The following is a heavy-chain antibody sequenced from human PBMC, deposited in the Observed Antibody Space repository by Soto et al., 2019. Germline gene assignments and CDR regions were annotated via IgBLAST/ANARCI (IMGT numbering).Heavy chain of an antibody. CDR1: GYTFTSYG. J-gene: IGHJ6*02. CDR3: AKDIFYRPPLSNYGRDV. Sequence: ASVKVSCKASGYTFTSYGISWVRQAPGQGLEWMGWISAYNGNTNYAQKLQGRVTMTTDTSTSTAYMELRSLRSDDTALYYCAKDIFYRPPLSNYGRDVWGQGTTVTGPS. V-gene: IGHV1-18*01. CDR2: ISAYNGNT. D-gene: IGHD1-26*01.